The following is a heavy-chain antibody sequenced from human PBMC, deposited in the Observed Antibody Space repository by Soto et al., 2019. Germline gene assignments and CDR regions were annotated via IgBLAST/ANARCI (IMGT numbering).Heavy chain of an antibody. J-gene: IGHJ4*02. Sequence: SETLSLTCAVYGGSFSGYYWSWIRQPPGRGLEWIGEINHSGSTNYNPSLKSRVTISVDTSKNQFSLKLSSVTAADTAVYYCARGQGSSSWCYDYWGQGTLVTVSS. CDR3: ARGQGSSSWCYDY. CDR2: INHSGST. CDR1: GGSFSGYY. V-gene: IGHV4-34*01. D-gene: IGHD6-13*01.